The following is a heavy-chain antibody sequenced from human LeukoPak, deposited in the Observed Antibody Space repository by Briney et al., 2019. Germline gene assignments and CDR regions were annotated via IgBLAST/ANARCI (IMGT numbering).Heavy chain of an antibody. D-gene: IGHD2-2*02. V-gene: IGHV3-23*01. CDR1: GFTFSSYA. Sequence: GGSLRLSCAASGFTFSSYAMSWVRQAPGKGLEWVSAISGSGGSTYYADSVKGRFTISRDNSKNTLYLQMNSLRAEDTAVYYCAKDSDIVVVPAAIPRGSFDYWGQGSLVSVSS. CDR3: AKDSDIVVVPAAIPRGSFDY. CDR2: ISGSGGST. J-gene: IGHJ4*02.